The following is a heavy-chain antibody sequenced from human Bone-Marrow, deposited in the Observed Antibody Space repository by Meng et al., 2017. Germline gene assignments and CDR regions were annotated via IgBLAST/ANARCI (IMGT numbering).Heavy chain of an antibody. Sequence: GGSLRLSCTGSGFIFNSYAMGWVRQAPGKGLEWVSVIGANGGSTSYADSVKSRFTISRDNSKNTLYLQMNSLRAEDTAVYYCAREWDDYGGNPLIDYWGQGTLVTVSS. CDR1: GFIFNSYA. J-gene: IGHJ4*02. D-gene: IGHD4-23*01. V-gene: IGHV3-23*01. CDR3: AREWDDYGGNPLIDY. CDR2: IGANGGST.